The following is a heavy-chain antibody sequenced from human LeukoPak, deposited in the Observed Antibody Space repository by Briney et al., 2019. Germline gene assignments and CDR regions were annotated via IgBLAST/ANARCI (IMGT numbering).Heavy chain of an antibody. CDR1: GYTFTRYD. D-gene: IGHD7-27*01. J-gene: IGHJ4*02. CDR2: MSPKSGNT. CDR3: VGGAPNWGFDY. V-gene: IGHV1-8*01. Sequence: ASVKVSCKASGYTFTRYDINWVRQATGLRFELMGWMSPKSGNTGYAQNFQGRVTMTRDTSISTAYMELSSLRSEDTAVYYCVGGAPNWGFDYWGQGTLVTVSS.